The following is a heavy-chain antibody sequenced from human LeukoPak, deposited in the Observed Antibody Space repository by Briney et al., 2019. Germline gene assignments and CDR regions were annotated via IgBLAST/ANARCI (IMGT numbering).Heavy chain of an antibody. CDR3: ARDLDGGSSFP. D-gene: IGHD6-13*01. J-gene: IGHJ5*02. CDR1: GGSISSDY. V-gene: IGHV4-59*01. Sequence: KTSETLSLTCTVSGGSISSDYWSWIRQPPGKGLEWIGYIYYCGRTHYNPSLKTRVTISVDTSKNQFSLKLSSVTAADTPVFYCARDLDGGSSFPWGQGTLVTVSS. CDR2: IYYCGRT.